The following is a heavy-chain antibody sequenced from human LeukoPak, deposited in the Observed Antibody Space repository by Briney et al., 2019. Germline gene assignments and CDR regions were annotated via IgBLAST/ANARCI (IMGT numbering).Heavy chain of an antibody. CDR1: GDSISSYF. Sequence: SETLSLTCTVSGDSISSYFWNWIRQPPGKGLEWIGYVSYSGSTNYNPSFKSRVTISVDTSKTQFSLKLNSVTAADTAVYYCARRRAEGGSNGHYNWFDPWGHGSLVTVSS. CDR2: VSYSGST. J-gene: IGHJ5*02. D-gene: IGHD6-13*01. CDR3: ARRRAEGGSNGHYNWFDP. V-gene: IGHV4-59*08.